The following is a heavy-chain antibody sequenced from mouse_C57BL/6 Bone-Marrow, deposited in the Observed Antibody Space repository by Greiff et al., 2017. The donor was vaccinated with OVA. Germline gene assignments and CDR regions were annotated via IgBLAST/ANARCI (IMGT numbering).Heavy chain of an antibody. V-gene: IGHV1-26*01. CDR2: INPNNGGT. CDR3: ARLAYVYGSAY. J-gene: IGHJ3*01. CDR1: GYTFTDYY. D-gene: IGHD2-2*01. Sequence: VQLQQSGPELVKPGASVKISCKASGYTFTDYYMNWVKQSHGKSLEWIGDINPNNGGTSYNQKFKGKATLTVDKSSSTAYMELRSLTSYDSAVHYCARLAYVYGSAYWGQGTLVTVSA.